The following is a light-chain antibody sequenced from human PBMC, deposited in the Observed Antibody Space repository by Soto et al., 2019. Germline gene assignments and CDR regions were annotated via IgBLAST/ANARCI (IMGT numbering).Light chain of an antibody. V-gene: IGLV2-8*01. Sequence: QSVLTQPPSASGSPGQSVTISCTGTSSDVGGYNYVSWYQQHPGKAPKLMIYEVSKRPSGVPDRFSGSKSGNTASLTVSGLQAKDEADYYCSSYAGSTTLYVFGTGTKVTVL. CDR2: EVS. J-gene: IGLJ1*01. CDR1: SSDVGGYNY. CDR3: SSYAGSTTLYV.